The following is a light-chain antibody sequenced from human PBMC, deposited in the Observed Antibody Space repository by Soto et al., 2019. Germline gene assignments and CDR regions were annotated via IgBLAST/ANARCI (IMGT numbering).Light chain of an antibody. CDR3: SSYTTSSTRV. Sequence: QSALTQPASVSGSPGQSITISCTGTSCDVGGYKFVSWYQQHPGKAPKLMIYEVSNRPSGVSNRFSGSKSGNTASLTISGLQAEDDADYYCSSYTTSSTRVFGGGTKVTVL. J-gene: IGLJ3*02. CDR1: SCDVGGYKF. CDR2: EVS. V-gene: IGLV2-14*01.